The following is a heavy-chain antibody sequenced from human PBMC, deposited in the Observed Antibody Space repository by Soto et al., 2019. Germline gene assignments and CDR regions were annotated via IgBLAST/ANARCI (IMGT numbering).Heavy chain of an antibody. CDR3: ARVSGYGQNDY. Sequence: EVQLVESGGGLVQPGGSLRLSCAASGFTFSSYWMSWVRQAPGKGLEWVANIKQDGSEKYYVDSVKGRFTISRDNAKTSLYLQMNSLRAEDTAVYYCARVSGYGQNDYWGQGTLVTVSS. J-gene: IGHJ4*02. CDR1: GFTFSSYW. D-gene: IGHD5-12*01. V-gene: IGHV3-7*04. CDR2: IKQDGSEK.